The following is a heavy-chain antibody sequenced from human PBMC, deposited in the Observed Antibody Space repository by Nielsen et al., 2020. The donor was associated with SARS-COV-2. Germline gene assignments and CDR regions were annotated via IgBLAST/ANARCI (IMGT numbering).Heavy chain of an antibody. CDR1: GYTFTSYY. CDR2: INPSGGST. J-gene: IGHJ6*02. Sequence: ASVKVSCKASGYTFTSYYMHWVRQAPGQGLEWMGIINPSGGSTSYAQKFQGRVTMTRDTSTSTVYMELSSLRSEDTAVYYCARENYVLSLVRYYYYGMDVWGQGTTVTVSS. V-gene: IGHV1-46*01. D-gene: IGHD2/OR15-2a*01. CDR3: ARENYVLSLVRYYYYGMDV.